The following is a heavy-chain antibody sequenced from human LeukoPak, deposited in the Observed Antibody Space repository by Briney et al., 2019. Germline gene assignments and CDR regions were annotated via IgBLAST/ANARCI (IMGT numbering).Heavy chain of an antibody. CDR1: GFTFSSYA. D-gene: IGHD3-3*01. V-gene: IGHV3-30-3*01. J-gene: IGHJ4*02. Sequence: GRSLRLSCAASGFTFSSYAMHWVRQAPGKGLEWVAVISYDGSNKCYADSVKGRFTISRDNSKNTLYLQMNSLRAEDTAVYYCARDTSITIFGVVRSYFDYWGQGTLVTVSS. CDR2: ISYDGSNK. CDR3: ARDTSITIFGVVRSYFDY.